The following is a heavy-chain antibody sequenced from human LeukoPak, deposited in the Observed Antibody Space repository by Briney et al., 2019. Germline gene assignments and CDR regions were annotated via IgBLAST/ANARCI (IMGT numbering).Heavy chain of an antibody. D-gene: IGHD5-18*01. Sequence: SETLSLTCTVSGGSISSSSYYWGWIRQPPGKGLEWIGSIYYSGSTYYNPSLKSRVTISVDTSKNQFSLKLSSVTAADTAVYYCARANRARGYSYGDWGQGTLVTVSS. CDR2: IYYSGST. CDR1: GGSISSSSYY. V-gene: IGHV4-39*07. CDR3: ARANRARGYSYGD. J-gene: IGHJ4*02.